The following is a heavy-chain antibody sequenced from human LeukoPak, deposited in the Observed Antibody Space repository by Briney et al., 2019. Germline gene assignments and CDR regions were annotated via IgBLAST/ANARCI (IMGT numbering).Heavy chain of an antibody. D-gene: IGHD5-18*01. CDR3: ARIFIRNGYSSYFDC. V-gene: IGHV4-38-2*02. CDR1: GFSISSGHY. CDR2: VYQSGTT. J-gene: IGHJ4*02. Sequence: SETLSLTCTVSGFSISSGHYWGWVRQPPGAGLEWIGSVYQSGTTYYNPSLKSRVTTSADMSKNQFSLRLRPVTAADTAVYYCARIFIRNGYSSYFDCWGQGTLVTVSS.